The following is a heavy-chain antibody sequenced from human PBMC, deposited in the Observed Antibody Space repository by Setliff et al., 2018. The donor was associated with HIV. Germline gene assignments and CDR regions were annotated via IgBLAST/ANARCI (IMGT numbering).Heavy chain of an antibody. CDR2: INHSGRI. Sequence: PSETLSLTCAVYGGSFSGYYWSWIRQPPGKGLEWIGEINHSGRINCNPSLKSRVTVSVDTSKNQFSLKLSSVTAADAAVYYCASRVYYYDSNNFLREEGFDPWGQGTLVTVSS. V-gene: IGHV4-34*01. CDR3: ASRVYYYDSNNFLREEGFDP. D-gene: IGHD3-22*01. CDR1: GGSFSGYY. J-gene: IGHJ5*02.